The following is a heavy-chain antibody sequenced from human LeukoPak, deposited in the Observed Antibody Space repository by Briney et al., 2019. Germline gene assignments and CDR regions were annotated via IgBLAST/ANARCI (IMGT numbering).Heavy chain of an antibody. Sequence: ASVKVSCKASGYTFTSYAMNWVRLAPGQGLEWMGWINTNTGNPTYAQGFTGRFVFSLDTSVSTAYLQISSLKAEDTAVYYCARAAVQIYCSGGSCYGGQKHAFDIWGQGTMVTVSS. V-gene: IGHV7-4-1*02. CDR2: INTNTGNP. CDR1: GYTFTSYA. CDR3: ARAAVQIYCSGGSCYGGQKHAFDI. D-gene: IGHD2-15*01. J-gene: IGHJ3*02.